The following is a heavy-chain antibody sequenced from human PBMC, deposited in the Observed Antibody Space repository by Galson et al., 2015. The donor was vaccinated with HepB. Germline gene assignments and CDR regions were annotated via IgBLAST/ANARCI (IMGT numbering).Heavy chain of an antibody. CDR1: GFTFSGSA. J-gene: IGHJ4*02. CDR3: TRLQYCSSTSCYASY. Sequence: SLRLSCAASGFTFSGSAMHWVRQASGKGLEWVGRIRSKANSYATAYAASVKGRFTISRDDSKNTAYLQMNSLKTEDTAVYYCTRLQYCSSTSCYASYWGQGTLVTVSS. CDR2: IRSKANSYAT. D-gene: IGHD2-2*01. V-gene: IGHV3-73*01.